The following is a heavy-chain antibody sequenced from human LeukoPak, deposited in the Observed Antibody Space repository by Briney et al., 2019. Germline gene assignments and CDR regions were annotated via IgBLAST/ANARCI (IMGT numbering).Heavy chain of an antibody. J-gene: IGHJ4*02. CDR2: ISSSSSTI. CDR1: GFTVSSNY. V-gene: IGHV3-48*01. CDR3: ARDYYDSSGYYYGAY. Sequence: PGGSLRLSCAAYGFTVSSNYMSWVRQAPGKGLEWVSYISSSSSTIYYADSVKGRFTISRDNAKNSLNLQMNSLRAEDTAVYYCARDYYDSSGYYYGAYWGQGTLVTVSS. D-gene: IGHD3-22*01.